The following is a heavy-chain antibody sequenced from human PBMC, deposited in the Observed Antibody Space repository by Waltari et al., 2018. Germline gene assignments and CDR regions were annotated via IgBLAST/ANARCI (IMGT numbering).Heavy chain of an antibody. CDR2: IRSKDYGGTT. CDR1: GFIFGDYA. Sequence: DVQLVESGGGLVQPGRSLRVSCTASGFIFGDYAMSWVRQAPGKGLEWVGFIRSKDYGGTTEYAASVKGRFTISRDDSNNIAYLQMNSLKTEDTAVYYCTRVRVGATGDYWGQGTLVTVSS. CDR3: TRVRVGATGDY. D-gene: IGHD1-26*01. J-gene: IGHJ4*02. V-gene: IGHV3-49*04.